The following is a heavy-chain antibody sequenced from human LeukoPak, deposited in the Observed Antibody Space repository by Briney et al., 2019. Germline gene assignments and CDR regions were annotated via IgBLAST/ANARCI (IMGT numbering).Heavy chain of an antibody. CDR2: KNKDGSAK. J-gene: IGHJ4*02. Sequence: TGGSLRLPLGSSRFPLSNHCITWARQAPGKGLEGGANKNKDGSAKYYLDSVKGRFTISRDNTKNSLYLQMNSLRAEDSAVYYCARLGYSAYETYYFDFWGQGALVTVSS. D-gene: IGHD5-12*01. CDR3: ARLGYSAYETYYFDF. CDR1: RFPLSNHC. V-gene: IGHV3-7*04.